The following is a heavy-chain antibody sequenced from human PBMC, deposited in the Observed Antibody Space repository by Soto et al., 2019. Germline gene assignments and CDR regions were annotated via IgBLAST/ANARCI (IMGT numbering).Heavy chain of an antibody. CDR3: SSETPVAPEPPYYFDY. Sequence: GRCLSLSCAASGFTFSSYVMLCVRQAPGMGLEWVAVISYDGSNKYYADSVKGRFTISRDDSKNTLYLQMNSLRAEDTAVYYCSSETPVAPEPPYYFDYWGQGTLVTVSS. D-gene: IGHD1-1*01. CDR2: ISYDGSNK. J-gene: IGHJ4*02. V-gene: IGHV3-30*03. CDR1: GFTFSSYV.